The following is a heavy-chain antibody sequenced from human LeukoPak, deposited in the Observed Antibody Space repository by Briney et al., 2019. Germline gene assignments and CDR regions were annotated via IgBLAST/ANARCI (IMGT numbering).Heavy chain of an antibody. CDR3: AREVRYCSSTSCFSTYYYYGMDV. CDR1: GYTFTGYY. Sequence: ASVKVSCKASGYTFTGYYMHWVRQATGQGLEWMGWMNPNSGNTGYAQKFQGRVTMTRNTSISTAYMELSSLRSEDTAVYYCAREVRYCSSTSCFSTYYYYGMDVWGQGTTVTVSS. J-gene: IGHJ6*02. V-gene: IGHV1-8*02. D-gene: IGHD2-2*01. CDR2: MNPNSGNT.